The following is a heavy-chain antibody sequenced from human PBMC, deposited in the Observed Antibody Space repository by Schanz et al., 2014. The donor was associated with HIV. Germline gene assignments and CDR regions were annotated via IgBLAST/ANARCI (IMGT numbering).Heavy chain of an antibody. J-gene: IGHJ6*02. CDR2: ISAYNGKT. V-gene: IGHV1-18*01. CDR1: GYIFTSNG. Sequence: QVQLVQSGAEVKKPGASVKVSCKASGYIFTSNGISWVRQAPGQGLEWMGWISAYNGKTNYARKVQGRVTMTTDTSTTTAYMELRRLRSADTAVYYCARGARYGMDVWGQGTTVTVSS. CDR3: ARGARYGMDV.